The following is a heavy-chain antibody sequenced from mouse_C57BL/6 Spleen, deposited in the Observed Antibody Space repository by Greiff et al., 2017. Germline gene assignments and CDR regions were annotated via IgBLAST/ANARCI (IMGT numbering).Heavy chain of an antibody. CDR3: ARNYDYGSSYDWYIEV. V-gene: IGHV1-85*01. CDR2: IYPRDGST. J-gene: IGHJ1*03. Sequence: QVQLKQSGPELVKPGASVKLSCKASGYTFTSYDINWVKQRPGQGLEWIGWIYPRDGSTKYNEKFKGKATLTVDTLSSTAYMELHSLTTKDSAVYFCARNYDYGSSYDWYIEVWGTGTTVTVSS. D-gene: IGHD1-1*01. CDR1: GYTFTSYD.